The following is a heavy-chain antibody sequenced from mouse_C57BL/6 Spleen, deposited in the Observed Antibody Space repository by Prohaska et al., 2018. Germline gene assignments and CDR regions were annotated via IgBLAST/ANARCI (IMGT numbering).Heavy chain of an antibody. V-gene: IGHV1-22*01. J-gene: IGHJ2*01. CDR2: IKPNTGGT. CDR3: ARGYYGSVFDY. Sequence: QSHGQSLEWIEYIKPNTGGTSYNQKFKGKATLTVNKSYSTAYMELRSLTSEDSAVYYCARGYYGSVFDYWGQGTTLTVSS. D-gene: IGHD1-1*01.